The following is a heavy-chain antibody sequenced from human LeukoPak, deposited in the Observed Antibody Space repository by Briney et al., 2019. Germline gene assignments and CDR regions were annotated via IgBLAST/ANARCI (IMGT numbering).Heavy chain of an antibody. D-gene: IGHD7-27*01. Sequence: GGSLRLSCAASGFTFSSYAMSWVRQAPGKGLEWVSAISGSGGSTYYVDSVKGRFTTSRDKSKNTLYLQMNSLRAEDTAVYYCAKPAWAPLYYYGMDVWGQGTTVTVSS. V-gene: IGHV3-23*01. CDR3: AKPAWAPLYYYGMDV. CDR2: ISGSGGST. J-gene: IGHJ6*02. CDR1: GFTFSSYA.